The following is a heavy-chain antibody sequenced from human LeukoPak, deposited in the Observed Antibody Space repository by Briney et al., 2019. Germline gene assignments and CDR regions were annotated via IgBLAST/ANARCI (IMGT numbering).Heavy chain of an antibody. V-gene: IGHV1-69*04. J-gene: IGHJ4*02. CDR1: GGTFSSYT. D-gene: IGHD3-3*01. Sequence: SVKVSCKXSGGTFSSYTISWVRQAPGQGLEWMGRIFPILGIANYSQKFQGRVTITADKSTSTAYMELSSLRSEDTAVYYCARDNPRDFWSNFDYWGQGTLVTVSS. CDR2: IFPILGIA. CDR3: ARDNPRDFWSNFDY.